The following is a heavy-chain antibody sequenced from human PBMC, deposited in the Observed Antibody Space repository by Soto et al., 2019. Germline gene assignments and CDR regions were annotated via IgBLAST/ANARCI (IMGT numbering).Heavy chain of an antibody. CDR2: ITDSGTGT. CDR1: GFTFSSCV. D-gene: IGHD6-13*01. CDR3: AKGLINGRWYAED. Sequence: EVHLLESGGGLVHPGESLRLSCGASGFTFSSCVMTWVRQAPGKGLEWVSCITDSGTGTYYADSVKGRFTISRDNSKNTMYLQMNNLRAEDKGVYYCAKGLINGRWYAEDLVQGTLVTVSS. V-gene: IGHV3-23*01. J-gene: IGHJ4*02.